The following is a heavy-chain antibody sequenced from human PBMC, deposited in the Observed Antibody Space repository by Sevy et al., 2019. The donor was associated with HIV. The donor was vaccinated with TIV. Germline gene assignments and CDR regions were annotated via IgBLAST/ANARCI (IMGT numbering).Heavy chain of an antibody. CDR3: AKCLYTSIDADYSYYMDV. V-gene: IGHV3-23*01. CDR2: ISGSGDNT. D-gene: IGHD3-16*01. Sequence: GGSLRLSCAASGFTFSSYATSWVRQAPGKGLEWVSTISGSGDNTFYADSAKGRFTISRDNSKNTLYLQMNSLRAEDRAVYYFAKCLYTSIDADYSYYMDVWGKGTTVTVSS. J-gene: IGHJ6*03. CDR1: GFTFSSYA.